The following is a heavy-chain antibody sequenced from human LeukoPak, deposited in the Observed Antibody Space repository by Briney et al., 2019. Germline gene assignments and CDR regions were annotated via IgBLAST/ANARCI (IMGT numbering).Heavy chain of an antibody. Sequence: SETLSLTCAVYGGSFSGYYWRWIRQPPGKGLEWIGEINHSGSTNYNPSLKSRVTISVDTSKNQFSLKLSSVTAADTAVYYCARGIGGYSYGPADWFDPWGQGTLVTVSS. CDR3: ARGIGGYSYGPADWFDP. CDR1: GGSFSGYY. J-gene: IGHJ5*02. V-gene: IGHV4-34*01. CDR2: INHSGST. D-gene: IGHD5-18*01.